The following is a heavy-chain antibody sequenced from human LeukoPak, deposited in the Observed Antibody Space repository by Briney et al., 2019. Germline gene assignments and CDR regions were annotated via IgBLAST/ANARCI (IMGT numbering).Heavy chain of an antibody. J-gene: IGHJ6*03. D-gene: IGHD4-23*01. CDR2: IYSGGGT. Sequence: GGSLRLSCAASGFTVNSNHMSWVRQAPGKGLEWASVIYSGGGTYYADSVKGRFTISRDNSKNTLYLQMNSLRAEDTAVYYCAAVAGYYYYMDVWGKGTTVTISS. V-gene: IGHV3-66*01. CDR1: GFTVNSNH. CDR3: AAVAGYYYYMDV.